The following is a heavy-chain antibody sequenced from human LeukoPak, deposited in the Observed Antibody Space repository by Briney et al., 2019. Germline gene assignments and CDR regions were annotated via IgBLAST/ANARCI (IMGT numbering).Heavy chain of an antibody. J-gene: IGHJ3*02. D-gene: IGHD3-10*01. CDR1: GFTFSSYA. CDR3: ARDHSVLLWFGESSGAFDI. V-gene: IGHV3-30-3*01. Sequence: GRSLRLSCAASGFTFSSYAMHCVRQAPGKGLEWVAVISYDGSNKYYADSVKGRFTISRDNSKNTLYLQMNSLRAEDTAVYYCARDHSVLLWFGESSGAFDIWGQGTMVTVSS. CDR2: ISYDGSNK.